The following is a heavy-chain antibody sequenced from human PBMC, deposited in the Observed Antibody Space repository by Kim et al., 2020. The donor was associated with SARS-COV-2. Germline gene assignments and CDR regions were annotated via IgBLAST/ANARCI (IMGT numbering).Heavy chain of an antibody. CDR3: ARVPKILYHYDPRGLTVRAYYFDY. V-gene: IGHV3-7*01. CDR1: GFIFENYW. Sequence: GGSLRLSCVGSGFIFENYWMGWVRQAPGKGLEWVANIQQDGSGKYYMDSMKGRFTISRDNAKNSLYLHMDSLRAEDTAVYYCARVPKILYHYDPRGLTVRAYYFDYWGQGPQVTVSS. CDR2: IQQDGSGK. D-gene: IGHD3-16*01. J-gene: IGHJ4*02.